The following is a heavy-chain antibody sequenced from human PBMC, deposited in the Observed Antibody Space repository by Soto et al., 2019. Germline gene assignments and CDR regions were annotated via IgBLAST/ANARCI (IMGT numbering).Heavy chain of an antibody. CDR3: VRATLSCGHYYFRGLDV. D-gene: IGHD3-22*01. Sequence: EVQLVESGGDLVQPGGSLRLSCAASGFTFSNYWMSWVRQAPGKGLEWVANIKHDGNEKYYADSVKGRLTVSRDNVKNFLHLQMSSLRGDDAGVYFCVRATLSCGHYYFRGLDVWGQGTTVTV. CDR1: GFTFSNYW. CDR2: IKHDGNEK. J-gene: IGHJ6*02. V-gene: IGHV3-7*01.